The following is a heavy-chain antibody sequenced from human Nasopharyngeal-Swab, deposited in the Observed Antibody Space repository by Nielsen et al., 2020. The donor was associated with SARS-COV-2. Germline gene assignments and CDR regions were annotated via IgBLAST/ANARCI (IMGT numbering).Heavy chain of an antibody. V-gene: IGHV3-7*01. CDR3: ARDPIPAGGSDGFDI. J-gene: IGHJ3*02. CDR2: IKQGGSEK. CDR1: GFPFNIYW. D-gene: IGHD1-26*01. Sequence: GGSLRLSCAASGFPFNIYWMSWVRQAPGKGLEWVANIKQGGSEKYYVNSVKGRFTISRDNAKNSLYLQMNSLRAEDTAVYYCARDPIPAGGSDGFDIWGQGTMVTVSS.